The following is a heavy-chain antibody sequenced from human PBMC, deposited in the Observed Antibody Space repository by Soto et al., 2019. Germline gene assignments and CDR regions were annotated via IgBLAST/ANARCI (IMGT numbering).Heavy chain of an antibody. CDR3: AREIATDGHWYFDL. CDR2: ITPAGGP. Sequence: GGSLRLSCAASGFTFSRHDMHWVRQATGKGLEWVSGITPAGGPNYRDSVKGRFTISRENARNSLNLQMNSLSVGDTAIYYCAREIATDGHWYFDLWGRGTLVTVSS. V-gene: IGHV3-13*05. J-gene: IGHJ2*01. D-gene: IGHD2-21*01. CDR1: GFTFSRHD.